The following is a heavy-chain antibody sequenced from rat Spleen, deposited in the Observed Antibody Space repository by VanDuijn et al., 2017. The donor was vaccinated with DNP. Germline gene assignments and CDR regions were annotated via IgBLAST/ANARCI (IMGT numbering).Heavy chain of an antibody. CDR2: ISSGGGIT. J-gene: IGHJ2*01. CDR3: TTLYYYDGYYY. V-gene: IGHV5S13*01. D-gene: IGHD1-12*03. Sequence: EVQLVESGGGLVQPGRSLKLSCAVSGFTFSNHGMAWVRQAPTKGLEWVASISSGGGITDYRDSVKGRFTISRDDAKSTLYLQMDSLRSEDTATYYCTTLYYYDGYYYWGQGVMVTVSS. CDR1: GFTFSNHG.